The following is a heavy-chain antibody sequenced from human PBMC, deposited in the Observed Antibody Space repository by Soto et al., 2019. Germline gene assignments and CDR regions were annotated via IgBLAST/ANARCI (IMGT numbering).Heavy chain of an antibody. J-gene: IGHJ4*02. V-gene: IGHV3-74*01. D-gene: IGHD5-18*01. Sequence: EVQLVESGGGLVQPGGSLRLSRAASGFTFSSYWMLWVRQAPGKGLVWVSRINSDGSTTSYADSVKGRFTISRGNAKNTLYLQRNSLRAEDTAVYYCARVNPGYSYVNCWGKGTVVSVSS. CDR3: ARVNPGYSYVNC. CDR1: GFTFSSYW. CDR2: INSDGSTT.